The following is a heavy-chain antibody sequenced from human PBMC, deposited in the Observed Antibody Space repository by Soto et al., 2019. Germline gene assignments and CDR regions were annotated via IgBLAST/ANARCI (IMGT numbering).Heavy chain of an antibody. V-gene: IGHV3-21*02. D-gene: IGHD3-22*01. J-gene: IGHJ4*02. CDR1: GFNFITYR. Sequence: EVQLVESGGGPVRPGGSLRLSCAASGFNFITYRLNWVRQAPGKGLEWVASISSSGIYIDYADSVKGRFTISRDNANNSLYLQMNSLRAEDTATYYCVRSGLDYYDTARLYFDKWGQGTLVTVSS. CDR2: ISSSGIYI. CDR3: VRSGLDYYDTARLYFDK.